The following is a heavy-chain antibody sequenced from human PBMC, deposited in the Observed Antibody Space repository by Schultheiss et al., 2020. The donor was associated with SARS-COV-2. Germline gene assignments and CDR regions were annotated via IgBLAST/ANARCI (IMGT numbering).Heavy chain of an antibody. Sequence: SETLSLTCTVSGGSISSGDYYWSWIRQPPGKGLEWIGYIYYSGSTNYNPSLKSRVTISVDTSKNQFSLKLSSVTAADTAVYYCARGKWGVGYFDYWGQGMLVTVSS. J-gene: IGHJ4*02. V-gene: IGHV4-61*08. CDR3: ARGKWGVGYFDY. CDR2: IYYSGST. CDR1: GGSISSGDYY. D-gene: IGHD3-10*01.